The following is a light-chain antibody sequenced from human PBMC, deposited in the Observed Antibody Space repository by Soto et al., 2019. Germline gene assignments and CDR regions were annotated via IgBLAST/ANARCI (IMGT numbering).Light chain of an antibody. CDR1: TSISSW. Sequence: DIQMTQSPSTLSASVGDRVTITGRASTSISSWWAGYQHKPGKAPKLLIYKASSLESGVPSRFSGSGSGTEYSRTISTLQPEDFASYYCLQYNSHSWTFGQETKVEMK. J-gene: IGKJ1*01. CDR3: LQYNSHSWT. V-gene: IGKV1-5*03. CDR2: KAS.